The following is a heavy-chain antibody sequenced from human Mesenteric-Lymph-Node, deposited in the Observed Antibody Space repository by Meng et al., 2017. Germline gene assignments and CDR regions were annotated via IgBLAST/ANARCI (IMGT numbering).Heavy chain of an antibody. V-gene: IGHV1-69*05. J-gene: IGHJ4*02. CDR3: ARDHGGLGFDY. CDR1: GYTFTSYA. D-gene: IGHD2-15*01. CDR2: IIPIFGTA. Sequence: QVQLVQSGAAVKKPGASVKVSRNASGYTFTSYAISWVRQAPGQGLEWMGGIIPIFGTANYAQKSQGRVTITTDESTSTAYMELSSLRSEDTAVYYCARDHGGLGFDYWGQGTLVTVSS.